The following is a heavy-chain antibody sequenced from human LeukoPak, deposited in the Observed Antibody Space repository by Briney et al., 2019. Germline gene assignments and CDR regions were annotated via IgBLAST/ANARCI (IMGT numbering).Heavy chain of an antibody. D-gene: IGHD2-2*02. J-gene: IGHJ5*02. CDR2: TYYSGST. V-gene: IGHV4-59*01. CDR3: ARASYPRRRWFDP. CDR1: GGSISSYY. Sequence: SETLSLTCTVSGGSISSYYWSWIRQPPGKGLEWIGYTYYSGSTNYNPSLKSRVTISVDTSKNQFSLKLSSVTAADTAVYYCARASYPRRRWFDPWGQGTLVTVSS.